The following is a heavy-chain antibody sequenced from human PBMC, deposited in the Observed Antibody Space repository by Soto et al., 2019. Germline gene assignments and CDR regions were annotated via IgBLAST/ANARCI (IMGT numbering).Heavy chain of an antibody. CDR1: GFTFRIYA. V-gene: IGHV3-23*01. Sequence: EVQLLESGGGLVQPGGSLRLSCAASGFTFRIYAMSWVRQVPGKGLEWVSTISDSGDSAYYADSVKGRFTISRDNSKNKLYMKMNSLRAEDTEVYYWAIHYGGKVGDARDPWCQGPTVSV. D-gene: IGHD2-15*01. J-gene: IGHJ3*01. CDR2: ISDSGDSA. CDR3: AIHYGGKVGDARDP.